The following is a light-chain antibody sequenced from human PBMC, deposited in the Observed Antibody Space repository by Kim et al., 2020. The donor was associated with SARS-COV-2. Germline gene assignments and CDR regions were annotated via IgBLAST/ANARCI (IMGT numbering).Light chain of an antibody. V-gene: IGKV1-39*01. CDR1: QSISSY. CDR2: AAS. Sequence: ASVGDRVTITCRASQSISSYLNWYQQKPGKAPKLLIYAASSLQSGVPSRFSGSGSGTVFTLTISSLQPEDFATYYCQQSYSTPRTFGQGTKVEIK. J-gene: IGKJ1*01. CDR3: QQSYSTPRT.